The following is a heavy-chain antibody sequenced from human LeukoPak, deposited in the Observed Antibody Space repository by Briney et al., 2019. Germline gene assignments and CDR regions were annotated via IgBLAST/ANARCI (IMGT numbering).Heavy chain of an antibody. Sequence: ASVKVSCKASGYTFTNYGISWVRQAPGQGLEWMGWINPNSGGTNYAQKFQGRVTMTRDTSISTAYMELSRLRSDDTAVYYCARISSSWPSHWGQGTLVTVSS. D-gene: IGHD6-13*01. V-gene: IGHV1-2*02. J-gene: IGHJ4*02. CDR3: ARISSSWPSH. CDR2: INPNSGGT. CDR1: GYTFTNYG.